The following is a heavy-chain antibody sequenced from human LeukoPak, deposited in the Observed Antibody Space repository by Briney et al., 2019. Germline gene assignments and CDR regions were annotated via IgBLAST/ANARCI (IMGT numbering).Heavy chain of an antibody. Sequence: KSGESLKISCKCSGYRFINYWISWVRQLPGKGLEWMGRIDPSDSYTNYSPSFQGHVTISADKSISTAYLQWSSLKASDTAMYYCARPGSSWYGTEVSFDYWGQGTLVTVSS. CDR1: GYRFINYW. V-gene: IGHV5-10-1*01. D-gene: IGHD6-13*01. J-gene: IGHJ4*02. CDR2: IDPSDSYT. CDR3: ARPGSSWYGTEVSFDY.